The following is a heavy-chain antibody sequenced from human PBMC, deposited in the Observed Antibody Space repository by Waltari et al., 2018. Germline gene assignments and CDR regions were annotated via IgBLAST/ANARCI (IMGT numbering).Heavy chain of an antibody. CDR2: ITTNTGNP. Sequence: QVQLVQSGSELKKPGASVKISCKASGYIFTSSAKNSLRQAPGKGHELMGWITTNTGNPTYAQGFRGRFVFSLDTSVNTAYLEINSLKTEDTAIYYCAREVVPSRTIVVNWFDPWGQGTQVTVSS. V-gene: IGHV7-4-1*02. D-gene: IGHD2-2*01. J-gene: IGHJ5*02. CDR1: GYIFTSSA. CDR3: AREVVPSRTIVVNWFDP.